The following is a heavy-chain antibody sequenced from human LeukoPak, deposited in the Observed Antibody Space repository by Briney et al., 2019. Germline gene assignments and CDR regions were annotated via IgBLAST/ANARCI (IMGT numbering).Heavy chain of an antibody. CDR2: IYYSGST. D-gene: IGHD4-17*01. J-gene: IGHJ4*02. V-gene: IGHV4-59*01. CDR1: RASISIYY. Sequence: AETVSLTCTVSRASISIYYWSWIRQPPGKGLEWIGYIYYSGSTNYNPSLKGRVTMSVDTSKNQFSLRLSSVTAADTAVYYCARGSDFGDYWGQETLVPVSS. CDR3: ARGSDFGDY.